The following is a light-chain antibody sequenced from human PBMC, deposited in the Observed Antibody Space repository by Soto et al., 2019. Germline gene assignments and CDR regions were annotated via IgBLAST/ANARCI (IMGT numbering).Light chain of an antibody. CDR3: QQYDAPPWT. V-gene: IGKV3-20*01. Sequence: EIVLTQSPGTLSLSAGDRATLACRASQSVSSYLAWYQQKPGQAHRLLIYDASNRASGISDRFSGSGSGTDFTLTISRLRPEDIAVYYCQQYDAPPWTFGQGTKVDIK. J-gene: IGKJ1*01. CDR2: DAS. CDR1: QSVSSY.